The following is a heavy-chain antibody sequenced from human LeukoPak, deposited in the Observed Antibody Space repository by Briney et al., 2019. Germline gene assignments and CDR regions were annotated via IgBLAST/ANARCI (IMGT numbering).Heavy chain of an antibody. J-gene: IGHJ1*01. CDR2: IDGDGSST. Sequence: GGSLRLSCAASGFTFSSYWMHWVRQAPGEGPVWVSRIDGDGSSTKYADSVKGRFTISRDNAKNTLYLQMNSQRVDDTAVYYCARDPGGQWLVLEYFQDWGQGTLVSVSS. CDR3: ARDPGGQWLVLEYFQD. CDR1: GFTFSSYW. D-gene: IGHD6-19*01. V-gene: IGHV3-74*03.